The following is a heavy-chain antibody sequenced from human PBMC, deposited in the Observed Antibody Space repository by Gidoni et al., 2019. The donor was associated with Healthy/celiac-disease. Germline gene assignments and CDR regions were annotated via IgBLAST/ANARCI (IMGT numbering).Heavy chain of an antibody. D-gene: IGHD1-1*01. CDR1: GFTFSRYS. J-gene: IGHJ4*02. Sequence: EVQLVESGGGLVKPGGSLRLSCAASGFTFSRYSMNWVRQAPGKGLAWVSSISSSSSYIYYADSVKGRFTISRDNAKNSLYLQRNSLRAEDTAVYYCARLGGNWNYADYWGQGTLVTVSS. CDR3: ARLGGNWNYADY. V-gene: IGHV3-21*01. CDR2: ISSSSSYI.